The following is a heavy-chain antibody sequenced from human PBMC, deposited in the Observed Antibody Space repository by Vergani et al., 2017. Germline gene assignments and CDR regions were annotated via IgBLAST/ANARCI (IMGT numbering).Heavy chain of an antibody. Sequence: EVQLVQSGAEVKKPGSTMKISCKVSGYTFTDHYMHWVKQAPGKGLEWMGLVDPEDGETIYAEKFKGRVTIAADTFTDTANLELSSLRSEDTAVYYCATPQTVTTGGMEVWGQGTTVIVSS. V-gene: IGHV1-69-2*01. J-gene: IGHJ6*02. CDR3: ATPQTVTTGGMEV. D-gene: IGHD4-17*01. CDR2: VDPEDGET. CDR1: GYTFTDHY.